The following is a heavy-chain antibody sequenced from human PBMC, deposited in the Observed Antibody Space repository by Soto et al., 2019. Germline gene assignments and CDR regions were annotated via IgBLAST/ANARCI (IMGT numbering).Heavy chain of an antibody. Sequence: GSGPTLVNPTETLTLTCTVSGFSLSNARMGVSWIRQPPGNALECLAHIFSNDEKSYSTSLKSRLTISKDTSKSQVVLTMTNMDPVDTATYYCARIHPYYDILTGYFVVGWSEPWGQGTLVTVSS. CDR3: ARIHPYYDILTGYFVVGWSEP. J-gene: IGHJ5*02. D-gene: IGHD3-9*01. CDR2: IFSNDEK. CDR1: GFSLSNARMG. V-gene: IGHV2-26*01.